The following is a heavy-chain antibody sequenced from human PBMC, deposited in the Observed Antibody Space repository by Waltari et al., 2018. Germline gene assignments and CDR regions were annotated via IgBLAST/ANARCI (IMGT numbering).Heavy chain of an antibody. Sequence: EVQLVESGGGLVQPGGSQRLSCAASGFTFSSHWMSWVRQAPGKGLEWVANINQDGSEKYYVDSVKGRFTISRDNGKNSLYLQMNSLRAEDTAVYYCARDFKYQLLPLDYWGQGTLVTVSS. CDR3: ARDFKYQLLPLDY. V-gene: IGHV3-7*01. CDR1: GFTFSSHW. D-gene: IGHD2-2*01. J-gene: IGHJ4*02. CDR2: INQDGSEK.